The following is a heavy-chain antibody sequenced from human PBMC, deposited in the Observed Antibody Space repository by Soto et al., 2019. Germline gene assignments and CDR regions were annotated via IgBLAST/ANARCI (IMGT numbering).Heavy chain of an antibody. Sequence: GASVKVSCKASGVTFSSYAISWVRQAPGQGLEWMGGIIPIFGTANYAQKFQGRVTITADESTSTAYMELSSLRSEDTAVYYCARGINRRYYGMDVWGQGTTVTVSS. J-gene: IGHJ6*02. CDR3: ARGINRRYYGMDV. CDR1: GVTFSSYA. V-gene: IGHV1-69*13. CDR2: IIPIFGTA.